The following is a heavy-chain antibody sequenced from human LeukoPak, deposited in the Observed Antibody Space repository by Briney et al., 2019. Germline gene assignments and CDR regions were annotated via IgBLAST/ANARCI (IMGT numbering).Heavy chain of an antibody. D-gene: IGHD1-14*01. CDR1: GFTFTSYA. V-gene: IGHV3-66*02. CDR2: IYSGGST. Sequence: PGGSLRLSCAASGFTFTSYAMTWVRQAPGKGLEWVSVIYSGGSTYYADSVKGRFTISRDNSKNTLYLQMNSLRAEDTAVYYCARVANTNLYYYYMDVWGKGTTVTVSS. J-gene: IGHJ6*03. CDR3: ARVANTNLYYYYMDV.